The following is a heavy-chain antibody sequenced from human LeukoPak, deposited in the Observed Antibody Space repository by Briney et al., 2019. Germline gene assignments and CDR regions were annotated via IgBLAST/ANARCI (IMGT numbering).Heavy chain of an antibody. J-gene: IGHJ5*02. CDR1: GGSISSYC. CDR3: ARSLGVVVPAALNWFDP. D-gene: IGHD2-2*01. Sequence: SETLSLTCTVTGGSISSYCWSWIRQPPGKGLEWIGYIYYSGSTNYNPSLKSRVTISVDTSKNQFSLKLSSVTAADTAVYYCARSLGVVVPAALNWFDPWGQGTLVTVSS. V-gene: IGHV4-59*01. CDR2: IYYSGST.